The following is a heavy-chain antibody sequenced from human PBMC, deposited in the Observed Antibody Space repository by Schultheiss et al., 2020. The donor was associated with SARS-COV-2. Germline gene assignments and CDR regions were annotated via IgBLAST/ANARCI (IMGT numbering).Heavy chain of an antibody. V-gene: IGHV3-30*04. CDR1: GFTFSSYE. CDR2: ISYDGSNK. D-gene: IGHD6-19*01. J-gene: IGHJ4*02. CDR3: ARDQWPGMGQFDY. Sequence: GESLKISCAASGFTFSSYEMNWVRQAPGKGLEWVAVISYDGSNKYYADSVKGRFTISRDNSKNTLYLQMNSLRAEDTALYYCARDQWPGMGQFDYWGQGTLVTVSS.